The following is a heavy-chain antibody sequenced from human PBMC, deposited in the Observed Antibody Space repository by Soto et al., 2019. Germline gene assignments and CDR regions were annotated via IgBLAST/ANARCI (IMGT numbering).Heavy chain of an antibody. CDR1: GFTFRRYW. D-gene: IGHD6-13*01. J-gene: IGHJ6*03. Sequence: PGGSLRLSCAASGFTFRRYWMHWVRQAPGKGLVWVARINSDGTITSYAGSVRGRFTISGDNAKNTPYLQMNSLRAEDTAVYYCARVSRSVKQQLSGYMDVWGKGTTVTVSS. V-gene: IGHV3-74*01. CDR2: INSDGTIT. CDR3: ARVSRSVKQQLSGYMDV.